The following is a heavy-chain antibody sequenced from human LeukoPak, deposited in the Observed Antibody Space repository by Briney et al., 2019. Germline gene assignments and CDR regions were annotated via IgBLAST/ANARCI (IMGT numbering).Heavy chain of an antibody. Sequence: PGGSLRLSCEGSRFTFSNYWVGWVRQAPGKGLEWVANIKDDGSQKNYIDSVKGRFTISRDNAKVSVFLQMNSLNFEDSGVYFCARRNAGTGWSFDLWGQGTLVTVSS. CDR2: IKDDGSQK. CDR3: ARRNAGTGWSFDL. CDR1: RFTFSNYW. V-gene: IGHV3-7*01. J-gene: IGHJ4*02. D-gene: IGHD1-1*01.